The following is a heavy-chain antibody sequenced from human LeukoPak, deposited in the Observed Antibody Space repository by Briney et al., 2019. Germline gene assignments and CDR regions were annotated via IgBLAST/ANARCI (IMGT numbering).Heavy chain of an antibody. Sequence: ETLSLTCTVSGGSISSSSYYWGWIRQPPGKGLEWVSAISGSGGSTYYADSVKGRFTISRDNSKNTLYLQMNSLRAEETAVYYCAKEREGVYGDYPFDYWGQGTLVTVSS. D-gene: IGHD4-17*01. J-gene: IGHJ4*02. CDR3: AKEREGVYGDYPFDY. CDR2: ISGSGGST. V-gene: IGHV3-23*01. CDR1: GGSISSSSYY.